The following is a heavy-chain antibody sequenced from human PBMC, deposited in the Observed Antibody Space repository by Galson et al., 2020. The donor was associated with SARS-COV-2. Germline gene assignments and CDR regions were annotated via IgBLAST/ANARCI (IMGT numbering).Heavy chain of an antibody. CDR2: IYPNGRT. D-gene: IGHD2-21*02. Sequence: SETLSLTCAVSGYSVSTTNYWGWVRLAPGKGLEWIGSIYPNGRTYYNPSLESRVTISVDTSRNQFSLTLASVTAADTAFYYCARQGVNMIVLVTVPVWFFDLWGRGTLVTVSS. CDR1: GYSVSTTNY. V-gene: IGHV4-38-2*01. CDR3: ARQGVNMIVLVTVPVWFFDL. J-gene: IGHJ2*01.